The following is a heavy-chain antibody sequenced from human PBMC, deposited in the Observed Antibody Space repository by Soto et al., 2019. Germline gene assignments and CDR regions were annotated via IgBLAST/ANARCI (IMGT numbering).Heavy chain of an antibody. Sequence: SVKVSCKASGCTFSSYAISWVRQAPGQGLEWMGGIIPIFGTANYAQKFQGRVTITADESTSTAYMELSSLRSEDTAVYYCARGSDTIFGVVIIPRDYYYGMDVWGQGTTVTVSS. CDR3: ARGSDTIFGVVIIPRDYYYGMDV. V-gene: IGHV1-69*13. CDR2: IIPIFGTA. J-gene: IGHJ6*02. CDR1: GCTFSSYA. D-gene: IGHD3-3*01.